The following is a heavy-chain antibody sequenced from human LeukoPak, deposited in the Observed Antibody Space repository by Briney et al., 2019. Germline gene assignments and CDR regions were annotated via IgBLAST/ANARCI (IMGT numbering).Heavy chain of an antibody. CDR3: AREIDYYDSSGYYSRPASAFDI. D-gene: IGHD3-22*01. V-gene: IGHV1-69*06. CDR2: IIPIFGTA. J-gene: IGHJ3*02. Sequence: SVTVSCKASGGTFSSYAISWVRQAPGQGLEWMGRIIPIFGTANYAQKFQGRVTITADKSTSTAYMELSSLRSEDTAVYYCAREIDYYDSSGYYSRPASAFDIWGQGTMVTVSS. CDR1: GGTFSSYA.